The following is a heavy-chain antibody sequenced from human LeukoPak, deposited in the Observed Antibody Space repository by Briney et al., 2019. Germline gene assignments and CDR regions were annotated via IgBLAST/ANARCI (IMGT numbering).Heavy chain of an antibody. CDR2: INHSGST. V-gene: IGHV4-34*01. CDR1: GGSFSGYY. J-gene: IGHJ4*02. Sequence: SETLSLTCAVYGGSFSGYYWSWIRQPPGKGLEWIGEINHSGSTNYNPSLKSRVTISVDTSKKQFSLKLSSVTAADTAVYYCARRPGGSGYDFYWGQGTLVTVSS. D-gene: IGHD5-12*01. CDR3: ARRPGGSGYDFY.